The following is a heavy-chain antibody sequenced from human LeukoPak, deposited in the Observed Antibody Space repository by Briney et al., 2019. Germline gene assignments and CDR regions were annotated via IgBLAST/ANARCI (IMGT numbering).Heavy chain of an antibody. J-gene: IGHJ6*02. CDR1: GYTFTSYG. CDR3: ARDRKGDFSSGSLYGMDV. D-gene: IGHD3-3*01. CDR2: ISAYNGNT. V-gene: IGHV1-18*01. Sequence: WASVKVSCKASGYTFTSYGISWVRQAPGQGLEWMGWISAYNGNTNYAQKLQGRVTMTTDTSTSTAYMELRSLRSNDTAVYYCARDRKGDFSSGSLYGMDVWGQGTTVTVSS.